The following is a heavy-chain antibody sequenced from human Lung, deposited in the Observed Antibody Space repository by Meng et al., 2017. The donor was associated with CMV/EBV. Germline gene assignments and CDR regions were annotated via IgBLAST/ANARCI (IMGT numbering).Heavy chain of an antibody. V-gene: IGHV3-23*03. CDR1: GFTFSRYG. Sequence: GGSLRLXCAASGFTFSRYGMSWVRQAPGKGLEWVPVMYSGGSSTFYADSVQGRFTISRDESKNTLYLQMNSLRAEDTALYYCAKCSSTSCRYFDDWGQGTXVTVSS. CDR3: AKCSSTSCRYFDD. D-gene: IGHD2-2*01. J-gene: IGHJ4*02. CDR2: MYSGGSST.